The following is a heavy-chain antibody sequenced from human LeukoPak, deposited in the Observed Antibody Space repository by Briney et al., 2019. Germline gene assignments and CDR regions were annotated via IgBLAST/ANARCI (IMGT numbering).Heavy chain of an antibody. D-gene: IGHD3-10*01. CDR1: GYSFTSYW. CDR2: IYPGDSDT. Sequence: PGESLKISCKGSGYSFTSYWIGWVRQMPGKGLEWMGIIYPGDSDTRYSPSFQGQVTISADKSISTAYLQWGSLKASDTAMYYCARQPGYYGSGSYFDYWGQGTLVTVSS. J-gene: IGHJ4*02. CDR3: ARQPGYYGSGSYFDY. V-gene: IGHV5-51*01.